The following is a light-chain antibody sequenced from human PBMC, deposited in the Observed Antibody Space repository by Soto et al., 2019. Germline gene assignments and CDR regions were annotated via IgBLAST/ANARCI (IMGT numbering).Light chain of an antibody. V-gene: IGLV2-11*01. CDR2: DVS. CDR1: SSDVGGYNY. J-gene: IGLJ2*01. Sequence: QSVLTQPRSVSGSPGQSVTISCTGTSSDVGGYNYVSWYQQHPGKAPKLMIYDVSKRPSGVPDRFSGSKSGNTASLTISGLQAEDEADYYFCSYAGSYPVVFCGGTKLTVL. CDR3: CSYAGSYPVV.